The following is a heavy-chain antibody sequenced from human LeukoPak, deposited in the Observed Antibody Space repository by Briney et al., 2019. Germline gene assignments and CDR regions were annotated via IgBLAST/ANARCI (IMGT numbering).Heavy chain of an antibody. D-gene: IGHD2-15*01. CDR2: INPNSGGT. CDR3: ARVFHCSGGSCYAKSNWFDP. Sequence: ASVKVSCKASGYTFTGYYMQWVRQAPGQGLEWMGWINPNSGGTNYAQKFQGRVTMTRDTSISTAYMELSRLRSDDTAVYYCARVFHCSGGSCYAKSNWFDPWGQGTLVTVSS. J-gene: IGHJ5*02. V-gene: IGHV1-2*02. CDR1: GYTFTGYY.